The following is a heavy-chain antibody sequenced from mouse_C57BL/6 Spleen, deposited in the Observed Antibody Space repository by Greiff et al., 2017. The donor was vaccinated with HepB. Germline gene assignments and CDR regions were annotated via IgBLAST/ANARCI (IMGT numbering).Heavy chain of an antibody. CDR1: GYTFTDYE. CDR2: IDPETGGT. Sequence: VQLQQSGAELVRPGASVTLSCKASGYTFTDYEMHWVKQTPVHGLAWIGAIDPETGGTAYNQKFKGKAILTADKSSSTAYMELRSLTSEDSAVYYCTRAWFAYWGQGTLVTVSA. J-gene: IGHJ3*01. V-gene: IGHV1-15*01. CDR3: TRAWFAY.